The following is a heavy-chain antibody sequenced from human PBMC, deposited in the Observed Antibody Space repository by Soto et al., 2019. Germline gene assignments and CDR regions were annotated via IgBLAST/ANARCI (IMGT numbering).Heavy chain of an antibody. CDR3: ARDPSYDSSGYYYYYYGMDV. Sequence: QVQLVQSGAEVKKPGSSVKVSCKASGGTFSSYAISWVRQAPGQGLEGMGGIIPILGTANYAQKFQGRVTITAYESTSTAYRELSSLRSEDTAVYYCARDPSYDSSGYYYYYYGMDVWGQGTTVTVSS. V-gene: IGHV1-69*12. D-gene: IGHD3-22*01. J-gene: IGHJ6*02. CDR2: IIPILGTA. CDR1: GGTFSSYA.